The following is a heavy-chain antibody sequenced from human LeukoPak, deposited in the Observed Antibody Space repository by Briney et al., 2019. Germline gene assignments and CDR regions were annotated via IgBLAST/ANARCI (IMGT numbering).Heavy chain of an antibody. CDR1: GYTFTDYY. CDR2: INPNSGGT. V-gene: IGHV1-2*02. Sequence: ASVKVSCKASGYTFTDYYIHWVRQAPGQGLEWMGWINPNSGGTNSAQKFLGRVTMSRDTSIYTAYMELSRLRSDDTAVYYCARDLRYSSGWSASGMDVWGKGTTVTISS. CDR3: ARDLRYSSGWSASGMDV. J-gene: IGHJ6*03. D-gene: IGHD6-19*01.